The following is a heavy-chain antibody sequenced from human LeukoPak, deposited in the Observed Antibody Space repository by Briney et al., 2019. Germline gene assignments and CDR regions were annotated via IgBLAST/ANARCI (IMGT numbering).Heavy chain of an antibody. V-gene: IGHV4-59*01. CDR1: GGSISSYY. CDR3: ARRMGSTSLNWFDP. J-gene: IGHJ5*02. CDR2: IYYSGST. Sequence: PSETLSLTCTVSGGSISSYYWSWIRQPPGKGLEWVGYIYYSGSTNYNPSLKSRVTISVDTSKNQFSLKLSSVTAADTAVYYCARRMGSTSLNWFDPWGQGTLVTVSS. D-gene: IGHD2-2*01.